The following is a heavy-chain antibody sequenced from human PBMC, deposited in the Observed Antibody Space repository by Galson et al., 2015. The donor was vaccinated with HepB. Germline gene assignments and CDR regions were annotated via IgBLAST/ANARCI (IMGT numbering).Heavy chain of an antibody. V-gene: IGHV4-59*01. D-gene: IGHD6-6*01. CDR2: IYYSGST. CDR3: ARGASSSPFDY. J-gene: IGHJ4*02. Sequence: SETLSLTCTVSGGSISGYYWSWIRQLPGKGLEWIGYIYYSGSTNYNPSLKSRVTISVDTSKNQFSLKLSSVTAADTAVYYCARGASSSPFDYWGQGTLVTVSS. CDR1: GGSISGYY.